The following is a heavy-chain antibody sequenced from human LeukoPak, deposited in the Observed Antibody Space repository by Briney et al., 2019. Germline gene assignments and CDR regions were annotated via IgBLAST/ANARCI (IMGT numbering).Heavy chain of an antibody. CDR1: GYTFTSYY. Sequence: ASVKVSCTASGYTFTSYYMHWVRQAPGQGLEWMGLINPTGGSTGYAQKFQGRVTMTRDMSTSTDYMELSSLRSEDTAIYYCARDRWFGESLPAHFEYWGQGTLVTVSS. CDR2: INPTGGST. CDR3: ARDRWFGESLPAHFEY. J-gene: IGHJ4*02. D-gene: IGHD3-10*01. V-gene: IGHV1-46*01.